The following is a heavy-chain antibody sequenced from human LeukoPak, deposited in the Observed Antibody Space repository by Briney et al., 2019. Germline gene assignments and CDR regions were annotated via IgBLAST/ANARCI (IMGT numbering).Heavy chain of an antibody. V-gene: IGHV4-39*01. Sequence: SETLSPTCTVSGGSISSSSYYWGWIRQPPGKGLEWIGSIYYSGSTYYNPSLKSRVTISVDTSKNQFSLKLSSVTAADTAVYYCASIDEGAPRDWGQGTLVTVSS. CDR3: ASIDEGAPRD. D-gene: IGHD1-26*01. CDR2: IYYSGST. CDR1: GGSISSSSYY. J-gene: IGHJ4*02.